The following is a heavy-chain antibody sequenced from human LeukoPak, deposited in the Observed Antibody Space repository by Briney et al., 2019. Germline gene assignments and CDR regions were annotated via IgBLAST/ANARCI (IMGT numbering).Heavy chain of an antibody. Sequence: PGGSLRLSCAASGFTFSSNWMHWIRQVPGEGLVWVARINPDGSDTSYADSVKGRFTISRDNAKNTLYLQMNSLRVEDTALYYCTRDTFGARDYWGQGTTVTVSS. CDR1: GFTFSSNW. V-gene: IGHV3-74*01. CDR2: INPDGSDT. J-gene: IGHJ4*03. CDR3: TRDTFGARDY. D-gene: IGHD3-10*01.